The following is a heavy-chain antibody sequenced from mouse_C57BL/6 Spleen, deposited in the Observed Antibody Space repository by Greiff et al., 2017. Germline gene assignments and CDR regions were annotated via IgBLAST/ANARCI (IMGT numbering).Heavy chain of an antibody. Sequence: VQLKESGPGLVKPSQSLSLTCSVTGYFITSGYYWNWIRQFPGNKLEWMGYISYDGSNNYNPSLKNRISITRDTSKNQFFLKLNSVTTEDTATYYCARARAFYAMDYWGQGTSVTVSS. CDR3: ARARAFYAMDY. J-gene: IGHJ4*01. CDR1: GYFITSGYY. D-gene: IGHD6-1*01. V-gene: IGHV3-6*01. CDR2: ISYDGSN.